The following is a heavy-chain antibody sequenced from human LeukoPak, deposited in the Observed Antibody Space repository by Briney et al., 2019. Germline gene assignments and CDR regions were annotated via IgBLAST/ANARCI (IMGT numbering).Heavy chain of an antibody. CDR1: GYTFTSYD. CDR3: AREAVVPYYYYMDV. J-gene: IGHJ6*03. Sequence: ASVKVSCKASGYTFTSYDINWVRQATGQGLEWMGWMNPNSGNTGYAQKVQGRVTMTRNTSISTAYMELSSLRSEDTAVYYCAREAVVPYYYYMDVWGKGTTVTVSS. V-gene: IGHV1-8*01. CDR2: MNPNSGNT. D-gene: IGHD2-15*01.